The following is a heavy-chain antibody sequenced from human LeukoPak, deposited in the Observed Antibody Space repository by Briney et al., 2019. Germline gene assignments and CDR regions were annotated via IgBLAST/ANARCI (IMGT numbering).Heavy chain of an antibody. CDR2: IWYDGNNK. CDR1: GFTFSSYG. Sequence: GGSLRLSCAASGFTFSSYGMHWVRQAPGKGLEWVAVIWYDGNNKYYADFVKGRFTVSRDNSKNTLYLQLNSLRAEDTAVYNCARDRGSREDGMDVWGQGTTVTVSS. D-gene: IGHD1-26*01. CDR3: ARDRGSREDGMDV. V-gene: IGHV3-33*08. J-gene: IGHJ6*02.